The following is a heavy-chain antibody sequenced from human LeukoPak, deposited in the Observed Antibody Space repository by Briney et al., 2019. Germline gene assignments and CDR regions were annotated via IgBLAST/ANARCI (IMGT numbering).Heavy chain of an antibody. J-gene: IGHJ3*02. CDR3: ARDPDFYGNAFDI. Sequence: GGSLRLSCAASGFTFSSDSMYWVRQAPGKGLEWVSSISSNSNYIYNADSVKGRFTISRDNAKYSLYLQMNSLRAEDTAVYYCARDPDFYGNAFDIWGQGTMVTVSS. V-gene: IGHV3-21*01. CDR1: GFTFSSDS. CDR2: ISSNSNYI. D-gene: IGHD2/OR15-2a*01.